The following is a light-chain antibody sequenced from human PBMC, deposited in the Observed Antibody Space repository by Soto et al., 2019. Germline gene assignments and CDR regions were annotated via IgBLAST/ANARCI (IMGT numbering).Light chain of an antibody. CDR1: QGIRSY. CDR3: QQHNTFPPFFT. J-gene: IGKJ3*01. V-gene: IGKV1-9*01. Sequence: DIPLTQSPSFLSASVGDRVTITCRASQGIRSYLAWYQQRPGKAPELLIYGASTLRPGGASRFSGSGAGTEFTLTISSLQPEHFATYFCQQHNTFPPFFTFGPGTKVDIK. CDR2: GAS.